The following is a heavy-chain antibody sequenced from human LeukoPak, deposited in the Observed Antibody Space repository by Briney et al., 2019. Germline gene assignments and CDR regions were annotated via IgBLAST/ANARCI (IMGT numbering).Heavy chain of an antibody. Sequence: GGSLRLSCAASGFTFSSYAMGWVRQAPGKGLEWVSAISGSGGSTYYADSVKGRFTISRDNSKNTLYLQMNSLRAEDTAVYYCAKAGIAVPATPEYCGQGTQVTVSP. CDR2: ISGSGGST. V-gene: IGHV3-23*01. CDR3: AKAGIAVPATPEY. J-gene: IGHJ4*02. CDR1: GFTFSSYA. D-gene: IGHD6-19*01.